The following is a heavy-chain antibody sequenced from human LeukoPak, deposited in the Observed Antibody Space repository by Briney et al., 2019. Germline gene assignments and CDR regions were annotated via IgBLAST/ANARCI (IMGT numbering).Heavy chain of an antibody. J-gene: IGHJ4*02. V-gene: IGHV4-30-2*01. CDR1: GGSISSGGYS. CDR2: IYHSGST. CDR3: ARSRGFTTIFDY. D-gene: IGHD3-22*01. Sequence: PSETLSLTCAVSGGSISSGGYSWSWIRQPPGKGLEWIGYIYHSGSTYYNPSLKSLLTISVDRSKNQFSLKLSSVTAADTAVYYCARSRGFTTIFDYWGQGTLVTVSS.